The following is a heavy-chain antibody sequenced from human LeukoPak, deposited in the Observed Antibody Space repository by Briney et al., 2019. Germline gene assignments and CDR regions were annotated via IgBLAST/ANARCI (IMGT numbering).Heavy chain of an antibody. J-gene: IGHJ4*01. CDR3: AGENWGSFNY. CDR1: GFTFSTYS. CDR2: ISTSSTYI. V-gene: IGHV3-21*01. Sequence: GGSLRLSCAASGFTFSTYSMNWVRQAPGKGLEWVSSISTSSTYIYYADSVKGRFTISRDNAKSSLYLQMNNLRAEDTAVYYCAGENWGSFNYWGQEPWSPSPQ. D-gene: IGHD7-27*01.